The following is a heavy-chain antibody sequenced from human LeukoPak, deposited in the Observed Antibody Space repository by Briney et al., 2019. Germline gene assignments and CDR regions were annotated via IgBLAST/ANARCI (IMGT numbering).Heavy chain of an antibody. V-gene: IGHV4-34*01. D-gene: IGHD3-16*01. CDR3: AREVGGWFDP. Sequence: SETLSLTCAVYGGSFSGYYWSWIRQPPGKGLEWIGEINHSGSTNYNPSLKSRVTISVDTSKNQFSLKLSSVTAADTAVYYCAREVGGWFDPWGQGTLVTVSS. J-gene: IGHJ5*02. CDR2: INHSGST. CDR1: GGSFSGYY.